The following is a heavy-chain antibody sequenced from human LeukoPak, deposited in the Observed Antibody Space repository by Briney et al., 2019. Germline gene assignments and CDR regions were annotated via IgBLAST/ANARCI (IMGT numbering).Heavy chain of an antibody. CDR3: ARVSRDIVVVISSPGDAFDI. Sequence: ASVKVSCKASGYTFTSYYMHWVRQAPGQGLEWMGIINPSGGSTSYAQKFQGRVTMTRDMSTSTVYMELSSLRSEDTAAYYCARVSRDIVVVISSPGDAFDIWGQGTMVTVSS. CDR1: GYTFTSYY. J-gene: IGHJ3*02. CDR2: INPSGGST. D-gene: IGHD3-22*01. V-gene: IGHV1-46*01.